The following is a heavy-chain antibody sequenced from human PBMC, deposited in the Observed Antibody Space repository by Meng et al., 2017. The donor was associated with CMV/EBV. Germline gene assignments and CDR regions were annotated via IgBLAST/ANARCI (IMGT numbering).Heavy chain of an antibody. CDR2: IYYSGST. Sequence: SETLSLTCTVSGGSISSSSYYWGWIRQPPGKGLEWIGSIYYSGSTYYNPSLKSRVTISVDTSKNQFSLKLSSVTAADTAVYCCARLIRTYYYDSSGYERDYWGQGTLVTVSS. CDR1: GGSISSSSYY. V-gene: IGHV4-39*01. CDR3: ARLIRTYYYDSSGYERDY. D-gene: IGHD3-22*01. J-gene: IGHJ4*02.